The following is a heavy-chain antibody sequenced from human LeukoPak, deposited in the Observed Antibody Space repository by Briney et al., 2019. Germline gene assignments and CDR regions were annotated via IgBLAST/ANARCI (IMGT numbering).Heavy chain of an antibody. CDR1: GFTFDDYA. V-gene: IGHV3-9*01. J-gene: IGHJ3*02. Sequence: GGSLRLSCAASGFTFDDYAMHWVRQAPGKGLEWVSGISWNSGSIGYADSVKGRFTISRDSAKNSLYLQMNSLRAEDTALYYCAQDSNAFDIWGQGTMVTVSS. CDR2: ISWNSGSI. CDR3: AQDSNAFDI.